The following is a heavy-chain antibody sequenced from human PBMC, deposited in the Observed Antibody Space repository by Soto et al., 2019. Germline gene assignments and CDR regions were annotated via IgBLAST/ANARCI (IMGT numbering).Heavy chain of an antibody. D-gene: IGHD1-1*01. V-gene: IGHV1-18*01. J-gene: IGHJ4*02. CDR1: GYAFTTYG. CDR3: ARGRYGHY. CDR2: ISAHNGNT. Sequence: QVHLVQSGAEVKKPGASVKVSCKGSGYAFTTYGITWVRQAPGQGLEWMGWISAHNGNTNYAQKLQGRVTVTRDTSTSTAYMELRSLRSDDTAVYYCARGRYGHYWGQGARVTVSS.